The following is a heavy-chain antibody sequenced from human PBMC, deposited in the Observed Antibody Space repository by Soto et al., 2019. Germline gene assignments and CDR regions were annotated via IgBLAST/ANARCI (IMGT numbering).Heavy chain of an antibody. Sequence: SETLSLTCTVSGGSVNSGSYYWSWIRQPPGKGLEWIGYVYYSGTTKYNPSLKSRVTISVDTSNNQFSLRLRSVTAADTAVYYCARDYWANDLRFESWGQGTRVTAAS. CDR1: GGSVNSGSYY. CDR3: ARDYWANDLRFES. J-gene: IGHJ4*02. D-gene: IGHD1-1*01. V-gene: IGHV4-61*01. CDR2: VYYSGTT.